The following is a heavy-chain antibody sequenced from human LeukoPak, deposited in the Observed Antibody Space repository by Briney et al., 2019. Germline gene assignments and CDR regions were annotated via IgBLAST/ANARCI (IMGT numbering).Heavy chain of an antibody. D-gene: IGHD2-15*01. CDR2: ISYDGSNK. Sequence: PGGSLRLSCAASGFTFSSYTMNWVRQAPGKGLEWVAFISYDGSNKYYADSVKGRFTISRDNSKNTLYLQMSSLRAEDTAVYYCARHLGGSSDCWGQGTLVTVSS. CDR1: GFTFSSYT. V-gene: IGHV3-30-3*01. J-gene: IGHJ4*02. CDR3: ARHLGGSSDC.